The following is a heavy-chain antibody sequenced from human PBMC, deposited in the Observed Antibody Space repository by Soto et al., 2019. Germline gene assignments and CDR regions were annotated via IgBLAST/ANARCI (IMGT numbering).Heavy chain of an antibody. D-gene: IGHD6-13*01. CDR3: ARDVMAAAPDY. CDR2: INAGNGNT. Sequence: QVQLVQSGAEVKKPGASVKVSCKASGYTFTSYAMHWVRQAPGQRLEWMGWINAGNGNTKYSQKFQGRVTITRGTSASTAYTELSSLRSEDTAVYYWARDVMAAAPDYWGQGTLVTVSS. V-gene: IGHV1-3*01. J-gene: IGHJ4*02. CDR1: GYTFTSYA.